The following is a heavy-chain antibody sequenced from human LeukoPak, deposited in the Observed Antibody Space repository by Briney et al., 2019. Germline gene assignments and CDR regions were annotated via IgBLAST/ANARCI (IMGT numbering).Heavy chain of an antibody. Sequence: SETLSLTCTVSGGSISSYYWSWIRQPPGKGLEWIGYIYYSGSTNYNPSLKGRVTISVDTSKNQFSLKLSSVTAADTAVYYCARGKYSSSPYYFDYWGQGTLVTVSS. CDR1: GGSISSYY. CDR3: ARGKYSSSPYYFDY. D-gene: IGHD6-13*01. J-gene: IGHJ4*02. V-gene: IGHV4-59*01. CDR2: IYYSGST.